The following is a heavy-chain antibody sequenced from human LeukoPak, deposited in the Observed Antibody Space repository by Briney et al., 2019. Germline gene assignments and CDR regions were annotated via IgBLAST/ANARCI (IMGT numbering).Heavy chain of an antibody. D-gene: IGHD3-16*01. J-gene: IGHJ6*02. CDR3: ARGGGLDV. Sequence: GGSLRLSCAASGFTFSSYWMNWARQAPGKGLEWVASINHNGNVNYYVDSVKGRFTISRDNAKNSLYLQMSNLRAEDTAVYSCARGGGLDVWGQGVTVTVSS. V-gene: IGHV3-7*03. CDR2: INHNGNVN. CDR1: GFTFSSYW.